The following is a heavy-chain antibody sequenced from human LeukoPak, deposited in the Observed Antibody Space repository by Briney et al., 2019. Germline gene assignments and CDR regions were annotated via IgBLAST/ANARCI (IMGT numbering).Heavy chain of an antibody. V-gene: IGHV4-4*02. CDR3: VRLHYGDYITGVYYFDY. J-gene: IGHJ4*02. D-gene: IGHD4-17*01. CDR2: IYHSGST. Sequence: SGTLSLTCAVSGGSISSSNWWSWVRQPPGKGLEWIGEIYHSGSTNYNPSLKSRVTISVDKSKNQFSLKLSSVTAADTAVHYCVRLHYGDYITGVYYFDYWGRGTLVTVSS. CDR1: GGSISSSNW.